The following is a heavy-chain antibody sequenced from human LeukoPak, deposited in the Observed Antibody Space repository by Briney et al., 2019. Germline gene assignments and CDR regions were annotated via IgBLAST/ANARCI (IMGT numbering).Heavy chain of an antibody. D-gene: IGHD2-2*02. CDR1: GFTFSSYS. J-gene: IGHJ4*02. V-gene: IGHV3-21*01. CDR3: ARGPIPDY. Sequence: PGGFLRLSCAASGFTFSSYSMNWVRQAPGKGLEWVSSINSDSSYIYYADSVKGRFTISRDNAKNLLYLQMNSLRAEDTAVYYCARGPIPDYWGQGTLVTVSS. CDR2: INSDSSYI.